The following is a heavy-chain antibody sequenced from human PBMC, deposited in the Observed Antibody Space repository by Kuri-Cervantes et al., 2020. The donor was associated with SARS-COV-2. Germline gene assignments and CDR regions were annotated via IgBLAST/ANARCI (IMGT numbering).Heavy chain of an antibody. CDR1: GFTFSSYA. V-gene: IGHV3-23*01. J-gene: IGHJ5*02. D-gene: IGHD3-10*01. CDR3: ARSNIMYYYGSGSLSNWFDP. CDR2: ISGSSGST. Sequence: GGSLRLSCAASGFTFSSYAMSWVRQAPGKGLEGVSTISGSSGSTYYADSVRGRFTVSRDNSKNTLYLQMNSLRAEDTAVYYCARSNIMYYYGSGSLSNWFDPWGQGTLVTVSS.